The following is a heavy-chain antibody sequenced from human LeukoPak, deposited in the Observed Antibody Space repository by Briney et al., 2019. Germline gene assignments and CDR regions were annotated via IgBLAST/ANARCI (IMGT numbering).Heavy chain of an antibody. D-gene: IGHD2-15*01. CDR3: ARDRGYCSGGSCFDAFDI. Sequence: ASVKVSCKASGYTFTGYYMHWVRQAPGQGLEWMGWINPNSGGTNYAQKFQGRVTMTRDTSISTAYMELSRLRSDDTAVYYCARDRGYCSGGSCFDAFDIWGQGTMVTVSS. CDR1: GYTFTGYY. V-gene: IGHV1-2*02. CDR2: INPNSGGT. J-gene: IGHJ3*02.